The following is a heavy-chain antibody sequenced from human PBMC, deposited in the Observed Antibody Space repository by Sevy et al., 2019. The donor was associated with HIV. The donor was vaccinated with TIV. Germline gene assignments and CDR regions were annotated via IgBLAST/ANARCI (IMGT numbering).Heavy chain of an antibody. Sequence: GSLRLSCTVSGVSVGSSGHYWGWIRQPPGKGLEWIGSIFYGGGTYYNPSLKSRVTISDDTSKNQFSLRLTSVTAADTAVYYCARHVDSFDPWGQGTLVTVSS. J-gene: IGHJ5*02. CDR3: ARHVDSFDP. CDR2: IFYGGGT. CDR1: GVSVGSSGHY. D-gene: IGHD2-21*01. V-gene: IGHV4-39*01.